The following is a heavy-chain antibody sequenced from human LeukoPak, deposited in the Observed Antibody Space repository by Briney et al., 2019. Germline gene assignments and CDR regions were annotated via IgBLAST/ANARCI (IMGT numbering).Heavy chain of an antibody. Sequence: GGSLRLSCAASGFTFSNYWMTWVRQAPGKGLEWVASIKQDESEKYYVDSVKGRFTFSRDNAKNSLYLHMDSLRAEDTAVYYCARDKSAGADTGSSFYYWGQGALVTVSS. J-gene: IGHJ4*02. CDR1: GFTFSNYW. CDR2: IKQDESEK. CDR3: ARDKSAGADTGSSFYY. V-gene: IGHV3-7*03. D-gene: IGHD3-10*01.